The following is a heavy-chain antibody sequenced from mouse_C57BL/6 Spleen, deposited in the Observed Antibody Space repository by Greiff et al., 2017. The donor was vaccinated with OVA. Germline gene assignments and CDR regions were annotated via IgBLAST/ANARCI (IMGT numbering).Heavy chain of an antibody. J-gene: IGHJ3*01. CDR1: GYAFSSSW. D-gene: IGHD2-4*01. CDR3: AREDYDYGFAY. V-gene: IGHV1-82*01. Sequence: VKLMESGPELVKPGASVKISCKASGYAFSSSWMNWVKQRPGKGLEWIGRIYPGDGDTNYNGKFKGKATLTADKSSSTAYMQLSSLTSEDSAVYFCAREDYDYGFAYWGQGTLVTVSA. CDR2: IYPGDGDT.